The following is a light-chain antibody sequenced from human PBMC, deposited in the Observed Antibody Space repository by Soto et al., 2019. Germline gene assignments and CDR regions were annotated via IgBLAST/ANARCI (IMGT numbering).Light chain of an antibody. J-gene: IGKJ2*01. CDR3: QQSYTSPPA. CDR2: ATS. CDR1: QNIRNY. V-gene: IGKV1-39*01. Sequence: DIQMTQSPSSLSASVGDRVTITCRASQNIRNYLNWYQHKPGQAPKLLIYATSSLQSGVPSRFSGSGSGTDFTLTINSLQPEDFATYYCQQSYTSPPAFGLGTKLEIK.